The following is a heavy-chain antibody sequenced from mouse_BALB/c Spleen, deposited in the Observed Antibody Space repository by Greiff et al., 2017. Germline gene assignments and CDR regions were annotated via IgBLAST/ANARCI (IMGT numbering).Heavy chain of an antibody. D-gene: IGHD2-10*01. Sequence: EVQGVESGGGLVQPGGSLKLSCAASGFTFSSYGMSWVRQTPDKRLELVATINSNGGSTYYPDSVKGRFTISRDNAKNTLYLQMSSLKSEDTAMYYCARGGAYYGYFDYWGQGTTLTVSS. J-gene: IGHJ2*01. CDR2: INSNGGST. CDR3: ARGGAYYGYFDY. CDR1: GFTFSSYG. V-gene: IGHV5-6-3*01.